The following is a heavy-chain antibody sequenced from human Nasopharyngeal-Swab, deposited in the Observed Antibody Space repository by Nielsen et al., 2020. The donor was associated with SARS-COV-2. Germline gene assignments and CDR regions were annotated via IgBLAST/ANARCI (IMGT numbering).Heavy chain of an antibody. CDR3: ARVLPFRITGTSGMDV. V-gene: IGHV1-46*01. CDR1: GYTFTSYY. D-gene: IGHD1-7*01. CDR2: INPTDGST. Sequence: ASVTVSCKASGYTFTSYYLHWVRQAPGQGLEWMGIINPTDGSTSYAQKFEGRVTMTRVTSTSTVYMELNSLRSEDTAVYYCARVLPFRITGTSGMDVWGQGTTVTVSS. J-gene: IGHJ6*02.